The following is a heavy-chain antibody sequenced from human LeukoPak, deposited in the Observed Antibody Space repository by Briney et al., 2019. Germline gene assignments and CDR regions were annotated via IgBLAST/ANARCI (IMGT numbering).Heavy chain of an antibody. D-gene: IGHD3/OR15-3a*01. CDR1: GYSISSGYY. V-gene: IGHV4-38-2*01. Sequence: PSETLSLTCAVSGYSISSGYYWGWIRQPPGKGLEWIGSIYHSGSTYYNPSLKSRVTISVDTSKNQFSLKLSSVTAADTAVYHCARHGLDSWTDAFDIWGQGTMVTVSS. CDR3: ARHGLDSWTDAFDI. CDR2: IYHSGST. J-gene: IGHJ3*02.